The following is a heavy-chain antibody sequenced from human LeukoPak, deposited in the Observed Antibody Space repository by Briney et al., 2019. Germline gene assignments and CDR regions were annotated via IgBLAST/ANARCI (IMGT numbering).Heavy chain of an antibody. Sequence: PGGSLRLSCAASGFTFSNAWMSWVRQAPGKGLEWVGRIKSKTDGGTTDYAAPVKGRFTISRDDTKNTLYLQMNSLKTEDTAVYYCTTGAPYSSSIFDYWGQGTLVTVSS. J-gene: IGHJ4*02. CDR1: GFTFSNAW. V-gene: IGHV3-15*01. D-gene: IGHD6-13*01. CDR2: IKSKTDGGTT. CDR3: TTGAPYSSSIFDY.